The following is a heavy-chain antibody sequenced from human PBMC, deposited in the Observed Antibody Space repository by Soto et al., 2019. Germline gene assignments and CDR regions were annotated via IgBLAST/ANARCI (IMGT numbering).Heavy chain of an antibody. D-gene: IGHD5-12*01. Sequence: GGSLRLSCAASGFTFSDYYMSWIRQAPGKGLEWISYISSSGSTIYYADSVKGRFTISRDNAKNSLYLQMNSLRAEDTAVYYCASGGRDGYNLLYYYGMDVWGQGTTVTVSS. J-gene: IGHJ6*02. CDR2: ISSSGSTI. CDR3: ASGGRDGYNLLYYYGMDV. CDR1: GFTFSDYY. V-gene: IGHV3-11*01.